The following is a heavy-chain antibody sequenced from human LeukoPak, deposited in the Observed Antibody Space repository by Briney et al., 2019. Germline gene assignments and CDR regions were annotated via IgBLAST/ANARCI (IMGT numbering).Heavy chain of an antibody. CDR3: ARLRYTKEVDY. V-gene: IGHV4-59*01. D-gene: IGHD5-24*01. J-gene: IGHJ4*02. CDR2: NYYSGST. Sequence: PSETLSLTCTVSGGSISSYYWSWIRQPPGKGLEWIGYNYYSGSTNYNPSLKSRVTISVDTSKNQFSLKLSSVTAADTAVYYCARLRYTKEVDYWGQGTLVTVSS. CDR1: GGSISSYY.